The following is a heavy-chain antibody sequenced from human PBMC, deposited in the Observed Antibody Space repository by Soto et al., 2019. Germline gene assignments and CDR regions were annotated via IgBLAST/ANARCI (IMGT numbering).Heavy chain of an antibody. D-gene: IGHD4-17*01. CDR1: GYTFTSYD. V-gene: IGHV1-8*01. CDR2: MNPNSGNT. CDR3: ARVHTVTTYFDV. Sequence: QVQLVQSGAEVGKPGASVKVSCKASGYTFTSYDINWVRQDSGQGLEWMGWMNPNSGNTGSAQRFQGRLTMTRNTSINTAYMELTSLTSEDAYVYYCARVHTVTTYFDVWGRGTLVAVSS. J-gene: IGHJ2*01.